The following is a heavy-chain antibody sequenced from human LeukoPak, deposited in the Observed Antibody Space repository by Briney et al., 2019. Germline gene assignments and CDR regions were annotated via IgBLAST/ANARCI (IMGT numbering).Heavy chain of an antibody. CDR3: ARHAVDTGKWDY. CDR2: IYYSGST. J-gene: IGHJ4*02. Sequence: SETLSLTCTVSGGSISSSSYYWGWIRQPPGKGLEWIGSIYYSGSTYYNPSLKSRVTISVDTSKNQFSLKLSSVTAADTAVYYCARHAVDTGKWDYWGQGTLVTVSS. CDR1: GGSISSSSYY. D-gene: IGHD5-18*01. V-gene: IGHV4-39*01.